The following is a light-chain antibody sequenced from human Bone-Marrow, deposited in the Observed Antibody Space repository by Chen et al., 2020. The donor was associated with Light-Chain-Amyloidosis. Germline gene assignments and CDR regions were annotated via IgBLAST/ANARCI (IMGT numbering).Light chain of an antibody. CDR1: SVINVATSR. V-gene: IGLV5-45*02. Sequence: QAVLTQPSSLSASPGASASLTCTLDSVINVATSRIYWYQQMPGSPPQFRLTYKSDSDIDQGSGVPIRFSGSNDASANAGVLFSSVFQSEDEADYCCMIWHSSAWVFGGGTKLTVL. CDR2: YKSDSDI. CDR3: MIWHSSAWV. J-gene: IGLJ3*02.